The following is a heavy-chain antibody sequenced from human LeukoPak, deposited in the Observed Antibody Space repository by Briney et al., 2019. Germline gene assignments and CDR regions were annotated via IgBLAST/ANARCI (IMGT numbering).Heavy chain of an antibody. CDR3: ARGAGEDWFDP. J-gene: IGHJ5*02. Sequence: NSSETLSLTCTVSGGSISSYYWSWIRQPPEKGLEWIGYIYYSGSTNYNPSLKSRVTISVDTSKNQFSLKLSSVTAADTAVYYCARGAGEDWFDPWGQGTLVTVSS. D-gene: IGHD1-26*01. CDR2: IYYSGST. CDR1: GGSISSYY. V-gene: IGHV4-59*01.